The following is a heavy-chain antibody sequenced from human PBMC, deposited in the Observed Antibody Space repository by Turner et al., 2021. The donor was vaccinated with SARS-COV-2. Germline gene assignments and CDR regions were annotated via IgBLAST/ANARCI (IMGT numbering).Heavy chain of an antibody. V-gene: IGHV4-39*01. CDR1: GGSISSSSYY. Sequence: QLQLQESGPGLVKPSETLSLTCTVSGGSISSSSYYWGWIRQPPGKGLEWIGGNYYSGSSYNHPSIKSRVTIAVDTSKNQFSLMRCSVAAADTAEYYGARNAPELRGDYFDDWGQGTLVTVSS. J-gene: IGHJ4*02. D-gene: IGHD1-26*01. CDR2: NYYSGSS. CDR3: ARNAPELRGDYFDD.